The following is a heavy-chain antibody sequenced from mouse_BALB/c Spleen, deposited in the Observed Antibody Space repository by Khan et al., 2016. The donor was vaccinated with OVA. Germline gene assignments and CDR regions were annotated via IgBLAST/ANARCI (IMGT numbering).Heavy chain of an antibody. CDR2: ISYSGGT. J-gene: IGHJ2*01. CDR1: GYSITSGYA. V-gene: IGHV3-2*02. CDR3: ARWNYYGYYFDY. Sequence: EVKLEESGPGLVKPSQSLSLTCTVTGYSITSGYAWNWIRQFPGNKLEWMGYISYSGGTSYNPSLKSRISITRDTSKNQFFLQLNSVTTEDTATYYGARWNYYGYYFDYWGQGTPLTVSS. D-gene: IGHD1-1*01.